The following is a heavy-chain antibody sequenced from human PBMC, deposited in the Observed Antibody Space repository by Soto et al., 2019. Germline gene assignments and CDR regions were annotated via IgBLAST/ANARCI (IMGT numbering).Heavy chain of an antibody. CDR2: ISYDGSNK. Sequence: GGSLRLSCAASGFTFSSYAMHWVRQAPGKGLEWVAVISYDGSNKYYADSVKGRFTISRDNSKNTLYLQMNSLRAEDTAVYYCARESGYSYGFLMYYFDYWGQGTLVTVSS. CDR1: GFTFSSYA. CDR3: ARESGYSYGFLMYYFDY. D-gene: IGHD5-18*01. J-gene: IGHJ4*02. V-gene: IGHV3-30-3*01.